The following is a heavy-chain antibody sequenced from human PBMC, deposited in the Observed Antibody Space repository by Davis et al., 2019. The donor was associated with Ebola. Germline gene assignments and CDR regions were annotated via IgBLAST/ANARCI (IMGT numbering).Heavy chain of an antibody. CDR1: GYTFTSYA. Sequence: AASVKVSCKASGYTFTSYAMHWVRQAPGQRLEWMGWINAGNGNTKYSQKFQGRVTITRDTSASTAYMELSSLRSEDTAVYYCARVESSSWYYYYGMDVWGQGTTVTVSS. CDR3: ARVESSSWYYYYGMDV. D-gene: IGHD6-13*01. J-gene: IGHJ6*02. CDR2: INAGNGNT. V-gene: IGHV1-3*01.